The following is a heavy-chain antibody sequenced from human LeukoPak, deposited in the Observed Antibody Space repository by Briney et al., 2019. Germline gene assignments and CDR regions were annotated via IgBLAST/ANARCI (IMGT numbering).Heavy chain of an antibody. D-gene: IGHD1-7*01. Sequence: GGSLRLSCAASGFTFSSYSMNWVRQAPGKGLEWVSSISSSSSYIYYADSVKGRFTISRDDAKNSLYLQMNSLRAEDTAVYYCARGNSWNYGDYCYGMDVWGQGTTVTVSS. V-gene: IGHV3-21*01. CDR3: ARGNSWNYGDYCYGMDV. J-gene: IGHJ6*02. CDR1: GFTFSSYS. CDR2: ISSSSSYI.